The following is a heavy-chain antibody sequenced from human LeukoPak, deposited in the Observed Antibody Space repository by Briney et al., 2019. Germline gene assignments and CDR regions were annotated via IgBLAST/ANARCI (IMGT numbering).Heavy chain of an antibody. V-gene: IGHV4-61*01. Sequence: SETLSLTCTVSGGSISSSSYYWSWIRQPPGKGLEWIGYIYYSGSTNYNPSLKSRVTISVDTSKNQFSLKLSSVTAADTAVYYCARVKGRDWFDPWGQGTLVTVSS. J-gene: IGHJ5*02. CDR3: ARVKGRDWFDP. CDR2: IYYSGST. D-gene: IGHD2-15*01. CDR1: GGSISSSSYY.